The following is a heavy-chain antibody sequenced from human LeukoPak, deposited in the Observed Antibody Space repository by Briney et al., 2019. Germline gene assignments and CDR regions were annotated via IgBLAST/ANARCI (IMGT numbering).Heavy chain of an antibody. J-gene: IGHJ5*02. CDR3: ARDPSGYDYNWFDP. CDR2: IYTSEST. Sequence: SETLSLTCTVSGGSTSSYYWSWIRQPAGKGLEWIGRIYTSESTNYNPSLKTRVTMSVDTSKNQFSLKLSSVTAADTAVYYCARDPSGYDYNWFDPWGQGTLVTVSS. V-gene: IGHV4-4*07. D-gene: IGHD5-12*01. CDR1: GGSTSSYY.